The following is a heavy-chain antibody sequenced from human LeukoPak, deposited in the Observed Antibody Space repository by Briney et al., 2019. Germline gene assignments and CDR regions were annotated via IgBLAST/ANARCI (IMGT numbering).Heavy chain of an antibody. CDR2: ISSSSSYI. Sequence: GGSLRLSCAASGFTFSSYSMNWVRQAPGKGLEWVSSISSSSSYIYYADSVKGRFTISRDNAKNSLYLQMNSLRAEDTAVYYCARDRRLYYDSSGTFDYWGQGTLVTVSS. V-gene: IGHV3-21*01. CDR1: GFTFSSYS. CDR3: ARDRRLYYDSSGTFDY. J-gene: IGHJ4*02. D-gene: IGHD3-22*01.